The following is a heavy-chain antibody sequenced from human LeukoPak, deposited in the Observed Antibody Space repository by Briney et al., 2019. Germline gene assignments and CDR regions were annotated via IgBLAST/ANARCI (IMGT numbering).Heavy chain of an antibody. V-gene: IGHV3-23*01. D-gene: IGHD3-22*01. Sequence: ETLSLTCTVSGGSFSSRSNYWAWIRQPPGKGLEWVSGIRGSGEGTHYADSVKGRFTISRDNSKNTLYLQMNSLRAEDTAAYYCAKDPHYDSSGYSFDPWGQGTLVTVSS. CDR2: IRGSGEGT. CDR1: GGSFSSRSNY. J-gene: IGHJ5*02. CDR3: AKDPHYDSSGYSFDP.